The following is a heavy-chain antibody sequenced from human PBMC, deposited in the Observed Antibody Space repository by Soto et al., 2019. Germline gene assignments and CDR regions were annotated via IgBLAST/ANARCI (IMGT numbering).Heavy chain of an antibody. V-gene: IGHV3-23*01. J-gene: IGHJ5*02. D-gene: IGHD3-10*01. CDR3: AKGSWVHHGSEGGNWLDP. CDR1: GVTFSNFA. Sequence: EVQLLESGGGLVQPGGSLRLSCAVSGVTFSNFAMNWVRQAPGKGLGWVSGISHSGTSTYYADSVKGRFTISRDNSKNTLYLQMNSLRAEDTAVYYCAKGSWVHHGSEGGNWLDPWGQGTLVTVSS. CDR2: ISHSGTST.